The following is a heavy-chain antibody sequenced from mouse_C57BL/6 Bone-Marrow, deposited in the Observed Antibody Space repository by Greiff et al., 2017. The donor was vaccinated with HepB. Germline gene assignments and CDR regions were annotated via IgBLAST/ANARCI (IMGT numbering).Heavy chain of an antibody. V-gene: IGHV5-4*01. D-gene: IGHD3-2*02. Sequence: EVMLVESGGGLVKPGGSLKLSCAASGFTFSSYAMSWVRQTPEKRLEWVATISDGGSYTYYPDNVKGRFTISRDNAKNNLYLQMSHLKSEDTAMYYCARDGTAQATDYFDYWGQGTTLTVSS. CDR2: ISDGGSYT. CDR3: ARDGTAQATDYFDY. CDR1: GFTFSSYA. J-gene: IGHJ2*01.